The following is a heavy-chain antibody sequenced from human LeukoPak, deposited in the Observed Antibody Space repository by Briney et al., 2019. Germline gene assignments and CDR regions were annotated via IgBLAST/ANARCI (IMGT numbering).Heavy chain of an antibody. V-gene: IGHV1-2*02. CDR3: ARWRGYSSGWSGPFDD. CDR1: GYTFTDNY. CDR2: IDPKSGGT. D-gene: IGHD6-19*01. Sequence: ASVKVSCKASGYTFTDNYMHWVRQAPGQGLEWMGWIDPKSGGTNSAQRFQGRVTMTRGTSITTGYMELSSLTPDDTAIYYCARWRGYSSGWSGPFDDWGQGALVTVSS. J-gene: IGHJ4*02.